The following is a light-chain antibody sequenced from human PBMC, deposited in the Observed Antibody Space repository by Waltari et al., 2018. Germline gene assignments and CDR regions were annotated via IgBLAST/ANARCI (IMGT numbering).Light chain of an antibody. V-gene: IGLV2-8*01. CDR1: SSDVGGYNY. Sequence: QSALTQPPSASGSPGQSVTISCPGTSSDVGGYNYVYWYQQHPGKAPKLMIYEVSKRPSGVPDRFSGSKSGNTASLTVSGLQAEDEADYYCSSYAGSNSVVFGGGTKLTVL. CDR2: EVS. J-gene: IGLJ2*01. CDR3: SSYAGSNSVV.